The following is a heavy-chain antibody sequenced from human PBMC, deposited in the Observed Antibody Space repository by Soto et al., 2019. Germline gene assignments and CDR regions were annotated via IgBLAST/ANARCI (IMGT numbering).Heavy chain of an antibody. Sequence: ASVKVSCKASGGTFSSYSISWVRQAPGQGLEWMGGIIPIFGTANYAQKFQGRVTITADESTSTAYMELSSLRSEDTAVYYCARDGVVVAATHYYYGMDVWGQGTTVTV. D-gene: IGHD2-15*01. J-gene: IGHJ6*02. V-gene: IGHV1-69*13. CDR3: ARDGVVVAATHYYYGMDV. CDR1: GGTFSSYS. CDR2: IIPIFGTA.